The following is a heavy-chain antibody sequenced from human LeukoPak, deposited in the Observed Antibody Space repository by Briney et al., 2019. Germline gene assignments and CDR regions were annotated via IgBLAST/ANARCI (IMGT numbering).Heavy chain of an antibody. Sequence: GGSLRLSCAASGFTVSSNYMSWVRQAPGKGLEWVSVIYSGGSTYYADSVKGRFTISRDNSKNTLYLQMNSLRAEDTAVYYCARLTRQLSGSNNDYWGQGTLVTVSS. CDR2: IYSGGST. J-gene: IGHJ4*02. D-gene: IGHD3-10*01. V-gene: IGHV3-53*01. CDR3: ARLTRQLSGSNNDY. CDR1: GFTVSSNY.